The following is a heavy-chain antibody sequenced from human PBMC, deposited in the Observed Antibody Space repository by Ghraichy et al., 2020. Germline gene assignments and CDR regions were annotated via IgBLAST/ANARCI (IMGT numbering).Heavy chain of an antibody. CDR2: IYHSGGT. J-gene: IGHJ4*02. CDR1: GDSITNSNW. V-gene: IGHV4-4*02. D-gene: IGHD3-22*01. CDR3: ARARQSYYDRSDYRYFDL. Sequence: SETLSLTCAVSGDSITNSNWWSWVRQPPGKGLEWIGDIYHSGGTNYSPSLKSRVTMSVDKSKNQFSLNLISVTAADTAVYFCARARQSYYDRSDYRYFDLWGQGTLVTVSS.